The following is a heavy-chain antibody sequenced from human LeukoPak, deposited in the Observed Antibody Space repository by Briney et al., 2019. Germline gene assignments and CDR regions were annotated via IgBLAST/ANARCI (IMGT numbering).Heavy chain of an antibody. V-gene: IGHV4-59*01. Sequence: SETLSLTCSVSGDSISTKYWSWIRQSPGKGLEWIGYISDIGGTNYNPSLKSRVTISIDTSKNHLSLKLSSVTAADTAIYYCARVTGYMIEDYFDYWGQGILVTVSS. J-gene: IGHJ4*02. CDR2: ISDIGGT. CDR1: GDSISTKY. CDR3: ARVTGYMIEDYFDY. D-gene: IGHD3-9*01.